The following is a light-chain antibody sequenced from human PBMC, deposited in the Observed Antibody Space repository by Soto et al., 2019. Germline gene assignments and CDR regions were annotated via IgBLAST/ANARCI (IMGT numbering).Light chain of an antibody. CDR3: LLSYNAARV. V-gene: IGLV7-46*01. CDR2: DTS. Sequence: QAVVTQEPSLTVSPGGTVTLTCGSSTGAVTSNHHPYWFQQKAGQAPRTLIDDTSNKHSWTPARFSGSLLGDKAALTLSGAQPEDEAQYYCLLSYNAARVFGGGTKVTVL. J-gene: IGLJ2*01. CDR1: TGAVTSNHH.